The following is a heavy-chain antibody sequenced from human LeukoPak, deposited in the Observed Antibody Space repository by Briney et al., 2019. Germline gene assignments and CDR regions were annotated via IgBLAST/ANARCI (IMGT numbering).Heavy chain of an antibody. Sequence: GGSLRLSCAASGFTFSSYEMNWVRQAPGKGLEWVSYISSSGSTIYYADSVKGRFTISRDNAKNSLYLQMNSLRDEDTAVYYCARIAYYYGSGSALGYYYYYMDVWGKGTTVTVSS. J-gene: IGHJ6*03. CDR2: ISSSGSTI. V-gene: IGHV3-48*03. CDR1: GFTFSSYE. CDR3: ARIAYYYGSGSALGYYYYYMDV. D-gene: IGHD3-10*01.